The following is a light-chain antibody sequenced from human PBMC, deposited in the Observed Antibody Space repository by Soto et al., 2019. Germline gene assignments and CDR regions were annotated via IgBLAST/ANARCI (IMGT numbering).Light chain of an antibody. CDR3: QQRNNWPPSIT. V-gene: IGKV3-11*01. CDR2: DAS. J-gene: IGKJ5*01. CDR1: QSVGGH. Sequence: EIVLTQSPATLSLSPAERATLSCMASQSVGGHLAWYQQKPGQAPRLLIYDASDRATGIPARFSGSGSETDFTLTISSLEPDDFAVYYCQQRNNWPPSITFGQGTRLEIK.